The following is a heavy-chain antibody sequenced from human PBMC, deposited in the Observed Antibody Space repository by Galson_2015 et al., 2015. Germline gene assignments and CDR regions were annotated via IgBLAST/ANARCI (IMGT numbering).Heavy chain of an antibody. D-gene: IGHD3-22*01. CDR3: AKDIGKYYDSSGYASI. J-gene: IGHJ4*02. Sequence: SLRLSCAASGFTFDDYAMHWVRHAPGKGLEWVSGISWNSASISCADSVKGRFTISRDNAKNSLYLQMSSLRAEDTALYYCAKDIGKYYDSSGYASIWGQGTLVTVSS. CDR2: ISWNSASI. V-gene: IGHV3-9*01. CDR1: GFTFDDYA.